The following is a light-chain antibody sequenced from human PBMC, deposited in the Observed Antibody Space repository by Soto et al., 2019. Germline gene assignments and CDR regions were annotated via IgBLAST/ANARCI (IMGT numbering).Light chain of an antibody. CDR2: DAS. J-gene: IGKJ1*01. CDR1: QSVNTW. CDR3: QQYNSYRT. Sequence: DIQMTQSPSTLSASVGDRVTITCRASQSVNTWLAWYQQRPGKAPKLLIYDASSLEGGVPSRFTGSGSGTEFTLTISSLQPDDFATYYCQQYNSYRTFGQGTKVDIK. V-gene: IGKV1-5*01.